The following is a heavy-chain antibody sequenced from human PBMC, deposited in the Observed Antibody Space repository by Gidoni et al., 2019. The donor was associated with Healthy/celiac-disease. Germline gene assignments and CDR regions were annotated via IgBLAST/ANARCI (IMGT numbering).Heavy chain of an antibody. CDR3: AHRLSIAAAGDWFDP. Sequence: QITLKESGPTLVKPTQTLTLTCTFSGFSLSTSGVGVGWIRQPPGKALEWLALIYWDDDKRYSPSLKSRLTITKDTSKNQVVLTMTNMDPVDTATYYCAHRLSIAAAGDWFDPWGQGTLVTVSS. V-gene: IGHV2-5*02. D-gene: IGHD6-13*01. CDR1: GFSLSTSGVG. J-gene: IGHJ5*02. CDR2: IYWDDDK.